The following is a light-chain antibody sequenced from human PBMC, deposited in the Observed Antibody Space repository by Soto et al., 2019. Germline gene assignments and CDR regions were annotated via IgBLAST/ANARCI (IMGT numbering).Light chain of an antibody. CDR1: QSISNL. CDR3: QQSHRTPWT. V-gene: IGKV1-39*01. J-gene: IGKJ1*01. Sequence: DIQMTQSPSSLSASVGDRVTITCRASQSISNLLNWYQERPGKAPALLIYLSSTLQSGVPARFSGSGSGTDFTLTISSLQPEDFATYYCQQSHRTPWTFGQGTRVEI. CDR2: LSS.